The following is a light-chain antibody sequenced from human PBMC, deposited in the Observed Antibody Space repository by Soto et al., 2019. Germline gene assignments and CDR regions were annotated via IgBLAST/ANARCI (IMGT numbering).Light chain of an antibody. J-gene: IGLJ3*02. CDR3: SSYTGIDNWV. V-gene: IGLV2-8*01. CDR1: SSDVGAYDY. Sequence: QSALTQPPSASGSPGQSVAISCTGTSSDVGAYDYVSWYQQYPGKAPQLIIYQVSRRPSGVPHRFSGSKSGNTASLTVSGLQPEDEAIYYCSSYTGIDNWVFGGGTKVTVL. CDR2: QVS.